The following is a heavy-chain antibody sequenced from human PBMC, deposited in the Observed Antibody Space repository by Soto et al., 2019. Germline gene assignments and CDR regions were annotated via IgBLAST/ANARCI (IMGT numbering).Heavy chain of an antibody. CDR1: GGSFSSYY. J-gene: IGHJ5*02. CDR2: IYPTGST. D-gene: IGHD2-2*01. V-gene: IGHV4-4*07. Sequence: QVQLQESGPGLVKPSETLSLSCTVSGGSFSSYYCNWVRKSAGRGLGWIGRIYPTGSTTYNPSLKSRLTMSVDTSKNQFSLRLTSMTAADTAVYYCATGRSEIVPGAMDTWGQGTLVTVSS. CDR3: ATGRSEIVPGAMDT.